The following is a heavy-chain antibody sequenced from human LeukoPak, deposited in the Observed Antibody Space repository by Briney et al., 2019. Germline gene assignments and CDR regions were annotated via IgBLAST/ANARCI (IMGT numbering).Heavy chain of an antibody. CDR1: GYTFTSYA. CDR3: AGAPFDDIWGYYFDY. J-gene: IGHJ4*02. Sequence: ASVKVSCKASGYTFTSYAMNWVRQAPGQGLEWMGWINTNTGNPTYAQGFTGRFVFPLDTSVSTAYLQISSLKAEDTAVYYCAGAPFDDIWGYYFDYWGQGTLVTVSS. D-gene: IGHD3-9*01. CDR2: INTNTGNP. V-gene: IGHV7-4-1*02.